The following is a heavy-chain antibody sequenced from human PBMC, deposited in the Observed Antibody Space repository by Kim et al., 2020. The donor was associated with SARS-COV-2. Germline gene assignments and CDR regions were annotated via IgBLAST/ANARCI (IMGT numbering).Heavy chain of an antibody. CDR3: AKDGGYSSSWCDY. CDR1: GFTFDDYA. J-gene: IGHJ4*02. CDR2: ISWNSGSI. Sequence: GGSLRLSCAASGFTFDDYAMHWVRQAPGKGLEWVSGISWNSGSIGYADSVKGRFTISRDNAKNSLYLQMNSLRAEDTALYYCAKDGGYSSSWCDYWGQGT. D-gene: IGHD6-13*01. V-gene: IGHV3-9*01.